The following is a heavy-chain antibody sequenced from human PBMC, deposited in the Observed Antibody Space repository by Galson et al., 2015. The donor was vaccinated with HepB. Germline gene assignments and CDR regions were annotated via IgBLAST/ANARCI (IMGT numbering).Heavy chain of an antibody. CDR3: AREEVPNDY. J-gene: IGHJ4*02. Sequence: SLRLSCAVSGFSFSYSAMTWVRQAPGRGLEWISGISISGRNTYYADPVKGRFTISRDNSKNTVFLQMNSLRAEDTAVYYCAREEVPNDYWGQGTLVTVSS. D-gene: IGHD4/OR15-4a*01. V-gene: IGHV3-23*01. CDR2: ISISGRNT. CDR1: GFSFSYSA.